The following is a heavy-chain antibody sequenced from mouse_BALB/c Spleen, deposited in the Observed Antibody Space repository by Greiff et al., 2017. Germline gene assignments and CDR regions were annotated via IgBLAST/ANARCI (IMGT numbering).Heavy chain of an antibody. V-gene: IGHV1-5*01. D-gene: IGHD2-4*01. J-gene: IGHJ4*01. CDR3: TRRSTMITSYAMDY. Sequence: VQLKESGTVLARPGASVKMSCKASGYTFTSYWMHWVKQRPGQGLEWIGAIYPGNSDTSYNQKFKGKAKLTAVTSTSTAYMELSSLTNEDSAVYYCTRRSTMITSYAMDYWGQGTSVTVSS. CDR2: IYPGNSDT. CDR1: GYTFTSYW.